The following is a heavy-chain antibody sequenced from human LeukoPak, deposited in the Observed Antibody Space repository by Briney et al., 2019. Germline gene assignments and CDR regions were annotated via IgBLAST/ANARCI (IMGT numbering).Heavy chain of an antibody. CDR3: ARGLTEFGGGDDAFDI. D-gene: IGHD3-10*01. CDR1: GGSISSYY. V-gene: IGHV4-59*01. J-gene: IGHJ3*02. CDR2: IYYSGST. Sequence: NSSETLSLTCTVSGGSISSYYWSWFRQPPGKGLEWIGYIYYSGSTNYNPSRHNRITISVATSRTRVSLQLTSVTAADTAFYYCARGLTEFGGGDDAFDIWGQGTRVTVAS.